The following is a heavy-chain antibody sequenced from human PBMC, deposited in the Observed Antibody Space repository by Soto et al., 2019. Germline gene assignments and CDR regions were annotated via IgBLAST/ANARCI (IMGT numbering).Heavy chain of an antibody. CDR1: GYTFTRYC. J-gene: IGHJ6*02. CDR2: ISAYNGNT. CDR3: ARDSGYCSGGSCYSAALYYYYGMDV. D-gene: IGHD2-15*01. V-gene: IGHV1-18*01. Sequence: GASVEVSRKASGYTFTRYCISWVRQAPGQGLEWVGWISAYNGNTNYAQKLQGRVTMTTDTSTSTAYMELRSLRSDDTAVYYCARDSGYCSGGSCYSAALYYYYGMDVWGQGTTVNV.